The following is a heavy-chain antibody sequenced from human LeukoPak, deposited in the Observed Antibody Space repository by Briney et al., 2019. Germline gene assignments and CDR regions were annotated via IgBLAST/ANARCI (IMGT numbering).Heavy chain of an antibody. CDR2: ISYDGSNK. D-gene: IGHD2-21*02. V-gene: IGHV3-30*18. Sequence: PGGSLRLSCAASGFTFSTYGMHWVRQAPGKGLEWVAVISYDGSNKYYADSVKGRFTISRDNSKNTLYLQMNSLRVEDTAVYYCAKDYQPLLSPTYYYYGMDVWGQGTTVTVSS. CDR1: GFTFSTYG. CDR3: AKDYQPLLSPTYYYYGMDV. J-gene: IGHJ6*02.